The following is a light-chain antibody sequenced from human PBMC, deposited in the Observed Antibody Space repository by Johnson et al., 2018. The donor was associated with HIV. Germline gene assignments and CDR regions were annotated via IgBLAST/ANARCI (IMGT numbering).Light chain of an antibody. CDR3: ETWDSSLSGV. Sequence: QSVLTQPPSVSAAPGQKVTISCSGSSSNIGNHYVSWYQQLRGTAPKLLIYDNNKRPSGIPDRFSGSKSGTSATLGITGLQTGDEADYYCETWDSSLSGVFGTGTKVTVL. CDR2: DNN. CDR1: SSNIGNHY. J-gene: IGLJ1*01. V-gene: IGLV1-51*01.